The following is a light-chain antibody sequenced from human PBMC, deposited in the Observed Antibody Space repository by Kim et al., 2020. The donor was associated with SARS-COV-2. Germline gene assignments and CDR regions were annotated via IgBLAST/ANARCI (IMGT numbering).Light chain of an antibody. CDR2: GKN. V-gene: IGLV3-19*01. CDR3: NSRDSSGNHWV. Sequence: ALGQTVRITCQGDHLRNYYASWYQQKPRLAPVLVIYGKNNRPSGIPDRFSGSSSGNTASLTITGAQAEDEADYYCNSRDSSGNHWVFGGGTKLTVL. CDR1: HLRNYY. J-gene: IGLJ3*02.